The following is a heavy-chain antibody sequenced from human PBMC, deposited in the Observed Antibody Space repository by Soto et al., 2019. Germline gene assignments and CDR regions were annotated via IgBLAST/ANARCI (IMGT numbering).Heavy chain of an antibody. CDR2: ISSSSSYI. J-gene: IGHJ1*01. V-gene: IGHV3-21*06. CDR1: GFTFSTYN. D-gene: IGHD3-9*01. Sequence: EVQLVESGGGLVKPGGSLRLSCAASGFTFSTYNMKWVRQAPWKGLEWVSWISSSSSYIYHPDSVKGRFTIYRYNAQNSLYLQMNGLRAENTAVYYCARVHSYYDNLFQHWGEGHLVTVAS. CDR3: ARVHSYYDNLFQH.